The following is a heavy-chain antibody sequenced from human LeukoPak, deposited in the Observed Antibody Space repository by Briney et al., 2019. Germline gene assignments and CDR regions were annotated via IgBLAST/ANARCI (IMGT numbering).Heavy chain of an antibody. CDR3: ARRGDY. V-gene: IGHV4-39*01. Sequence: SETLSLTCTVSGGSISSTYYYWGWIRQPPGKGLEWIGRIYYSGSTYYSPSLKSRVTISLDTSKNQFSLKLTSVAAADTAVYYFARRGDYWDQGTLVTVSS. CDR1: GGSISSTYYY. CDR2: IYYSGST. J-gene: IGHJ4*02.